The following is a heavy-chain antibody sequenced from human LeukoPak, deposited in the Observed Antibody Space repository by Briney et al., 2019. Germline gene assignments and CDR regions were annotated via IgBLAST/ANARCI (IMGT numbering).Heavy chain of an antibody. CDR1: GFVLSSYE. CDR3: TRNSGWYGIT. D-gene: IGHD6-19*01. Sequence: GGSLRLSCTGSGFVLSSYEMTWFRQAPGKGLEWVSSVDYSGDSPHYADSVKGRFTISRDNSKNILYLQLSSLRVEDTAVYYCTRNSGWYGITWGQGTLVTVSS. CDR2: VDYSGDSP. V-gene: IGHV3-23*01. J-gene: IGHJ4*02.